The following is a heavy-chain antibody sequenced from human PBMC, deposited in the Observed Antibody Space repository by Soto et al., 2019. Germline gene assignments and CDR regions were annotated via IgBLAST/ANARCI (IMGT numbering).Heavy chain of an antibody. J-gene: IGHJ4*02. D-gene: IGHD3-16*01. CDR2: IIAGNGNT. Sequence: GGSVKVSCKASGYTSTSNAIHGVGQAPGQRLEWMGWIIAGNGNTRYSQKFQGRVTITRDTSASTAYMELSSLRPEDTAVYFCAWGDRFWTGLGHWGQGTLVTVSS. CDR1: GYTSTSNA. V-gene: IGHV1-3*01. CDR3: AWGDRFWTGLGH.